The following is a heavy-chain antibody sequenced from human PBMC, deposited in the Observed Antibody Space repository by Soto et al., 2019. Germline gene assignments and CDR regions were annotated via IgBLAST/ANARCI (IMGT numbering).Heavy chain of an antibody. D-gene: IGHD3-9*01. CDR2: ISGSGGST. J-gene: IGHJ4*02. CDR3: AKSTQGPYYDILTGYYRSEYYFDY. CDR1: GFTFSSYA. V-gene: IGHV3-23*01. Sequence: GGSLRLSCAASGFTFSSYAMSWVRQAPGKGLEWVSAISGSGGSTYYADSVKGRFTISRDNSKNTLYLQMNSLRAEDTAVYYCAKSTQGPYYDILTGYYRSEYYFDYWGQGTLVTVSS.